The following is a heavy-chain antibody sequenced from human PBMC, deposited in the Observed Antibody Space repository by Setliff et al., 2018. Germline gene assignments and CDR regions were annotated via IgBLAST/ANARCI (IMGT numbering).Heavy chain of an antibody. J-gene: IGHJ2*01. CDR1: GGSFSGYY. V-gene: IGHV4-34*01. CDR2: INHSGST. D-gene: IGHD4-4*01. Sequence: KASQTLSLTCAVYGGSFSGYYWSWIRQPPGKGLEWIGEINHSGSTNYNPSLKSRVTISIDTSKNQFSLKLSSVTAADTAVYYCASLGMTTMMDWYFDLWGRGTLVTVSS. CDR3: ASLGMTTMMDWYFDL.